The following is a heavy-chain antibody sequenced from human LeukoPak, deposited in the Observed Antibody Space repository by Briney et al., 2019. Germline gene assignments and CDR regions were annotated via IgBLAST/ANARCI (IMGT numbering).Heavy chain of an antibody. J-gene: IGHJ6*02. Sequence: GGSLRLSCAASGFTVSSNYMSWVRQAPGKGLEWVSVIYSGGSTYYADSVKGRFTISRDNSKNTLYLQMNSLRAEDTAVYYCARSRGAARWPSYYHYYGMDVWGQGTTVTVSS. V-gene: IGHV3-53*01. D-gene: IGHD6-6*01. CDR2: IYSGGST. CDR1: GFTVSSNY. CDR3: ARSRGAARWPSYYHYYGMDV.